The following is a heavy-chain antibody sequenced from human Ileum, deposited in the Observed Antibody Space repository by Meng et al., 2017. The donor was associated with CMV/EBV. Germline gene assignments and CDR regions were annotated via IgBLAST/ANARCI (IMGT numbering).Heavy chain of an antibody. D-gene: IGHD1-7*01. J-gene: IGHJ4*02. CDR1: GGSNSSGDYY. Sequence: VRLQASGPGLVKPSPPLALTCTVFGGSNSSGDYYWNWIRQPPGKGLEWIGYIYYSGSTYFNPSLKSRVTISVDTSKNQFSLKLNSVTAADTAVYYCARQEELWGYFDYWGQGTLVTVSS. CDR2: IYYSGST. V-gene: IGHV4-30-4*08. CDR3: ARQEELWGYFDY.